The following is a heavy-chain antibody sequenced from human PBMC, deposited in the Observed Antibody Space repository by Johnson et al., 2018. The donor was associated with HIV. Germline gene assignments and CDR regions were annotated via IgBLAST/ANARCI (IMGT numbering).Heavy chain of an antibody. CDR1: GFTFSSYP. J-gene: IGHJ3*02. V-gene: IGHV3-30*04. CDR3: ARVTKYYFDSSVDAFDI. D-gene: IGHD3-22*01. CDR2: ISYDGNNK. Sequence: MQLVESGGGVVQPGRSLRLSCVVSGFTFSSYPMHWVRKAPGKGLEWVAIISYDGNNKYYADSVKGRFTISRDNSKNTLYLQMNSLTPEDTAVYYCARVTKYYFDSSVDAFDIWGQGTVVTVSS.